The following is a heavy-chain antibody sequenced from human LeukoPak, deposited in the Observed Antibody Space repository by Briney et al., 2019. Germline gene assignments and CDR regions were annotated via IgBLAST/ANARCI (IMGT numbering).Heavy chain of an antibody. CDR3: ARGGPSGYFDY. J-gene: IGHJ4*02. V-gene: IGHV3-33*01. D-gene: IGHD3-16*01. CDR1: GFTFSSYG. Sequence: GGSLRLSFAASGFTFSSYGMHWVRQAPGKGLEWVAVIWYDGSNKYYADSVKGRFTISRDNSKNTLYLQMNSLRAEDTAVYYCARGGPSGYFDYWGQGTLVTVSS. CDR2: IWYDGSNK.